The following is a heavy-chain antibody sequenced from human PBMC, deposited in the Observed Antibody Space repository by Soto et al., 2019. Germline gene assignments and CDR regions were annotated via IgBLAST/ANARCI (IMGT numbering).Heavy chain of an antibody. CDR3: ASHGGNSPPGS. CDR1: GGSISSSNYH. J-gene: IGHJ4*02. D-gene: IGHD2-15*01. V-gene: IGHV4-39*01. CDR2: MYYSGSA. Sequence: QLQLQESGPGLVKPSETLSLTCTVSGGSISSSNYHWGWIRQPPGKGLEWIGSMYYSGSAYYNPSLNSRVTISVDTSKNQFSLKLTSVTAADTAVYHCASHGGNSPPGSWGQGTLVTVSS.